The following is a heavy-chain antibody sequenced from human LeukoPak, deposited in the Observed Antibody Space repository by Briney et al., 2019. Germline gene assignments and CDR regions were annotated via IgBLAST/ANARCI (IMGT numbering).Heavy chain of an antibody. V-gene: IGHV3-23*01. Sequence: DPGGSLRLSCAASGFTFSTFAMSWVRQAPGKGLEWVPAISGSGAGTNYADSVKGRFTISRDNSKNMLYLQMNSLRAEDTAVYYCARRGDLRYFDWLLDYWGQGTLVTVSS. CDR3: ARRGDLRYFDWLLDY. D-gene: IGHD3-9*01. J-gene: IGHJ4*02. CDR2: ISGSGAGT. CDR1: GFTFSTFA.